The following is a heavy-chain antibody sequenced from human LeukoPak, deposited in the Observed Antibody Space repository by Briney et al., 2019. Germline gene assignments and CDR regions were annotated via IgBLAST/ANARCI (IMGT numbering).Heavy chain of an antibody. CDR2: IYFGGTT. CDR3: ARPRRVRGGRMEFGY. CDR1: SVSISDSNYF. D-gene: IGHD3-10*01. V-gene: IGHV4-39*01. Sequence: SETLSLTCTVSSVSISDSNYFWGWIRQPPGKGLQWIGSIYFGGTTNYNAPLKSRVTLSVDTSQNLFSLTLASVTAADTAIYYCARPRRVRGGRMEFGYWGQGTLVTVSS. J-gene: IGHJ4*02.